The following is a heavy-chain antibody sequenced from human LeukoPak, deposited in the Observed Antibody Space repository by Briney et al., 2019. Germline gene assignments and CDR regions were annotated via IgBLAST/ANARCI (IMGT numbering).Heavy chain of an antibody. CDR2: ISSSAIYT. CDR3: AREYCSSTSCSLVDF. V-gene: IGHV3-48*03. Sequence: GGSLRRSCAASGLTFSSYERIWVRQAPGKGLEWVSHISSSAIYTYYADSVKGRFTISRDNAKNLLYLQMNSLRAEDTAVYYCAREYCSSTSCSLVDFWGQGTLVTVSS. CDR1: GLTFSSYE. J-gene: IGHJ4*02. D-gene: IGHD2-2*01.